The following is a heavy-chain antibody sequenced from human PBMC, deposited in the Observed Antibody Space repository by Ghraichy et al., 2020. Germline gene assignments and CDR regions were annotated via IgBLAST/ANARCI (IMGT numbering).Heavy chain of an antibody. J-gene: IGHJ6*02. CDR2: INSDGSST. CDR1: GFTFSSYW. CDR3: ARTSGHSGWRDYYYYGMDV. V-gene: IGHV3-74*01. D-gene: IGHD6-19*01. Sequence: GGSLRLSCAASGFTFSSYWMHWVRHAPGKGLVWVSRINSDGSSTSYSYSVKGRFTISRDNAKNTLYLQMNSLRAEDTAVYYCARTSGHSGWRDYYYYGMDVWGQGTTVTVSS.